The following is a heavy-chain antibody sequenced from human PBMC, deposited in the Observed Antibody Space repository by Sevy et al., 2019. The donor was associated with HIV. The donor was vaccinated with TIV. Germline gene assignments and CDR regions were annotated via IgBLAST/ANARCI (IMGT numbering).Heavy chain of an antibody. V-gene: IGHV3-30-3*01. CDR3: ARDWNGFLYGSGSYFDY. Sequence: GGSLRLSCVASGFTFSSYAMHWVRQAPGKGLEWVAVISYDGSNKYYADSVKGRFTISRDNSKNTLYLQMNSLRAEDTAVYYCARDWNGFLYGSGSYFDYWGQGTLVTVSS. CDR1: GFTFSSYA. J-gene: IGHJ4*02. CDR2: ISYDGSNK. D-gene: IGHD3-10*01.